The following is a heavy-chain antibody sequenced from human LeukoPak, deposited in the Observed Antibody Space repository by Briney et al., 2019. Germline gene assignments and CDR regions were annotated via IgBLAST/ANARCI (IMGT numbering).Heavy chain of an antibody. V-gene: IGHV3-7*04. J-gene: IGHJ3*01. CDR1: GFTFSAYW. CDR2: IKQDGSDK. Sequence: GGSLRLSCAASGFTFSAYWMSWVRQAPGKGLEWVASIKQDGSDKYYVDSVRDRFTISRDNAENSLYLQVNSLRAEDTAVYFCARDGGWAFATWGQGTMVSVSS. D-gene: IGHD6-19*01. CDR3: ARDGGWAFAT.